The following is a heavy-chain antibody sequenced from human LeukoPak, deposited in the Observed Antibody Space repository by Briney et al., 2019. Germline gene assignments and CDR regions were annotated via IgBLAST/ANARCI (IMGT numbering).Heavy chain of an antibody. J-gene: IGHJ4*02. CDR2: INGRGGST. D-gene: IGHD3-22*01. V-gene: IGHV3-23*01. Sequence: GGSLRLSCAASGFTFSNYAMSWVRQAPGKGLEWVSSINGRGGSTYYADSVKGRFTISRDNAKNSLYLQMNSLRAEDTAVYYCAREYYYDSSGSKYYFDYWGQGTLVTVSS. CDR1: GFTFSNYA. CDR3: AREYYYDSSGSKYYFDY.